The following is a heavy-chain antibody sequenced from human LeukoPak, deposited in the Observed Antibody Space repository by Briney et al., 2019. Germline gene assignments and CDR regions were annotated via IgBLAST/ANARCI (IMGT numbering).Heavy chain of an antibody. CDR2: IYYSGST. Sequence: SETLSLTCTVSGGSIGSSSYYWGWIRQPPGKGLEWIGSIYYSGSTYYNPSLRSRVTISVDTSKNQFSLKLSSVTAADTAVYYCARQSAGDFDYWGQGTLVTVSS. J-gene: IGHJ4*02. CDR3: ARQSAGDFDY. CDR1: GGSIGSSSYY. D-gene: IGHD6-13*01. V-gene: IGHV4-39*01.